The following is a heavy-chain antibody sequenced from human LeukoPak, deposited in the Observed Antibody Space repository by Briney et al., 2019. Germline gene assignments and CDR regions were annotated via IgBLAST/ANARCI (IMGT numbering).Heavy chain of an antibody. Sequence: SETLSHTCTVSGASISDYYWSWIRQPPGKGLEWIGYIYYTGTTNYSHSLRSRVTISVDTSKTQFSLKLTSVTAADTAVYYGARGHRGLGYWGQGTLVSVSS. CDR3: ARGHRGLGY. CDR1: GASISDYY. V-gene: IGHV4-59*01. D-gene: IGHD3-16*01. J-gene: IGHJ4*02. CDR2: IYYTGTT.